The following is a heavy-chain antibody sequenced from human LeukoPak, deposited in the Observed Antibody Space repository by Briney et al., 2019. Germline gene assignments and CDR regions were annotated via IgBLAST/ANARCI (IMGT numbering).Heavy chain of an antibody. Sequence: GESLRLSCAASGFTFDDYGMSWVRQAPGKGLEWVSGINWNGGSTGYADSVKGRFTIARDNAKNSLYLQMNSLRAEDTALYYCAREKPFYDSSGYYYPIAFDYWGQGTLVTVSS. CDR3: AREKPFYDSSGYYYPIAFDY. CDR2: INWNGGST. D-gene: IGHD3-22*01. V-gene: IGHV3-20*04. CDR1: GFTFDDYG. J-gene: IGHJ4*02.